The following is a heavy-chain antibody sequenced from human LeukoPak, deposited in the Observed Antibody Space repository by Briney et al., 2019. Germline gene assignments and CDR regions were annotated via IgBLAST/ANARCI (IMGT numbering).Heavy chain of an antibody. J-gene: IGHJ3*01. CDR1: GYTFTSYY. CDR2: INPSGGSK. Sequence: ASVKVSCKASGYTFTSYYMHWVRQAPGQGLEWMGIINPSGGSKNYAQKFQRRVTMTRDTSKSTVYMELSSLRSEDTAVYYCGRGRDAFHVWGQGTMVTVSS. V-gene: IGHV1-46*01. CDR3: GRGRDAFHV.